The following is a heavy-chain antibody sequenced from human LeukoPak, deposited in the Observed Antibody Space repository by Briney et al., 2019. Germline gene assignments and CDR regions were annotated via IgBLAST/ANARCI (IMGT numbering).Heavy chain of an antibody. CDR1: GFTFSSYS. J-gene: IGHJ4*02. Sequence: SGGSLRLSCAASGFTFSSYSMNWVRQVPGKGLEWVSSISSSSSYIYYADSVKGRFTISRDNAKNSLYLQMNSLRAEDTAVYYCARSTHARGYSGYEFFDYWGQGTLVTVSS. CDR2: ISSSSSYI. V-gene: IGHV3-21*01. D-gene: IGHD5-12*01. CDR3: ARSTHARGYSGYEFFDY.